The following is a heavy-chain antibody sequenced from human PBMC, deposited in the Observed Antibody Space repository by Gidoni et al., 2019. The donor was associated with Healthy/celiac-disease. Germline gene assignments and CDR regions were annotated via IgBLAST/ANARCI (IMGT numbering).Heavy chain of an antibody. V-gene: IGHV3-48*01. Sequence: EVQLVEPGGGLVQPGGSLRLSCAASGFTFSSYSMNWVRQAPGKGLEWVSYISSSSSTIYYADSVKARFTISRDNAKNSLYLQMNSLRAEGTAVYYCARGIMGTGGAFDIWGQGTMVTVSS. CDR2: ISSSSSTI. D-gene: IGHD3-16*01. CDR1: GFTFSSYS. J-gene: IGHJ3*02. CDR3: ARGIMGTGGAFDI.